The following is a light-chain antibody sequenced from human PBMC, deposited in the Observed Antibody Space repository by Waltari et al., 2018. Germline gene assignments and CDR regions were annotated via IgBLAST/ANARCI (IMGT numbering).Light chain of an antibody. CDR2: EVT. V-gene: IGLV2-8*01. CDR1: SRDVGGYDS. J-gene: IGLJ3*02. CDR3: SSYAGSNNLL. Sequence: QSALTQPPSASGSPGQSVTISCPGPSRDVGGYDSVSWYQQHPGQAPKLMIYEVTNRPSGVPHRFSGSKSGNTATLTVSGLQAEDEATYYCSSYAGSNNLLFGGGTKLTVL.